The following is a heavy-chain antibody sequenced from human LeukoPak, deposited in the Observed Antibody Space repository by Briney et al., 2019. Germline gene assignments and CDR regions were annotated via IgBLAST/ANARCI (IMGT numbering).Heavy chain of an antibody. CDR2: IYYSGST. CDR1: DGSISTSSFY. J-gene: IGHJ5*02. Sequence: SETLSLTCTVSDGSISTSSFYWGWLRQPPGKGLEWIVSIYYSGSTYYNPSLKSRVTISVDTSKNQFSLKLSSVTAADTAVYYCARGPYCSGGSCYKNWFDPWGQGTLVTVSS. V-gene: IGHV4-39*01. CDR3: ARGPYCSGGSCYKNWFDP. D-gene: IGHD2-15*01.